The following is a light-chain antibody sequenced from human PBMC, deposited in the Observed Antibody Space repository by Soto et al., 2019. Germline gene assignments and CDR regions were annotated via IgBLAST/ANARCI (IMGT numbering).Light chain of an antibody. V-gene: IGKV1-5*01. Sequence: DIQMTQSPSTLSASVGDRVTITCRASQSISDWLAWYQQKPGRAPKLLIYDASILESGAPSRFGGSGSGTDFALTISSLQPDDFATYYCQQYNSPSKTFXPGTKVDIK. J-gene: IGKJ1*01. CDR1: QSISDW. CDR3: QQYNSPSKT. CDR2: DAS.